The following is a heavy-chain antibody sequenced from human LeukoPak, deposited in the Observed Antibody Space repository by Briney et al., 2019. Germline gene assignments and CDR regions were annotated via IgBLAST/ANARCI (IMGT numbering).Heavy chain of an antibody. V-gene: IGHV4-59*01. CDR3: ARKMTTVTNTRFDP. CDR1: GGSISSYY. D-gene: IGHD4-17*01. CDR2: IYYSEST. Sequence: SETLSLTCTVSGGSISSYYWSWIRQPPGKGLEWIGYIYYSESTNYNPSLKSRVTISVDTSKNQFSLKLSSVTAADTAVYYCARKMTTVTNTRFDPWGQGTLVTVSS. J-gene: IGHJ5*02.